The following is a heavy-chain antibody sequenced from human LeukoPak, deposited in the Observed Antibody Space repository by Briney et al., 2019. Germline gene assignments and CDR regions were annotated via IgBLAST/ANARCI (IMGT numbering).Heavy chain of an antibody. Sequence: GSSVTVSCKASGGTFSSYAISWVRQAPGQGLEWMGGIIPIFGTANYAQKFQGRVTITADESTSTAYMELSSLRSEDTAVYYCARERYYYDSSGYFFDYWGQGTLVTVSS. V-gene: IGHV1-69*01. CDR1: GGTFSSYA. J-gene: IGHJ4*02. CDR2: IIPIFGTA. D-gene: IGHD3-22*01. CDR3: ARERYYYDSSGYFFDY.